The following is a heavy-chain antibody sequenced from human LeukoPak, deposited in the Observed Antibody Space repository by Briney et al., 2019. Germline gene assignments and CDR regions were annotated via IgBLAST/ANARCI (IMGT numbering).Heavy chain of an antibody. Sequence: PGGSLRLSCAASGFTFDDYTMHWVRRAPGKGLEWVSLISWDGGSTYYADSVKGRFTISRDNSKNSLYLQMNSLRTEDTALYYCAKDRGGFGEFGYYYGMDVWGQGTTVTVSS. CDR3: AKDRGGFGEFGYYYGMDV. CDR1: GFTFDDYT. CDR2: ISWDGGST. J-gene: IGHJ6*02. V-gene: IGHV3-43*01. D-gene: IGHD3-10*01.